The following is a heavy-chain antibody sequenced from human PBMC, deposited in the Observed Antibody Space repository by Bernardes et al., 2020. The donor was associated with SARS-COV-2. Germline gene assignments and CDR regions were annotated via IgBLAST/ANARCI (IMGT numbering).Heavy chain of an antibody. V-gene: IGHV3-73*01. Sequence: GGSLRLSCEASGFVFSDSAIHWVRQASGKGLEWVGRIRINANSHATTSAASVQGRFTISRDDSKNTSYLQMNSLKTEDTDVYYCTIRLVPVGTFDYWGQGTMVTVSS. CDR1: GFVFSDSA. CDR3: TIRLVPVGTFDY. J-gene: IGHJ4*02. CDR2: IRINANSHAT. D-gene: IGHD6-13*01.